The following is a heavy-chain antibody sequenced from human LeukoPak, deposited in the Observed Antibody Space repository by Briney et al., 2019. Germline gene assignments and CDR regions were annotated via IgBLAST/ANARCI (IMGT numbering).Heavy chain of an antibody. V-gene: IGHV5-51*01. J-gene: IGHJ4*02. CDR1: GYSFTSYW. CDR2: IYPGDSDT. Sequence: GESLKISCKGSGYSFTSYWIGWVRQMPGKGLEWMAIIYPGDSDTRYSPSFQGQVTISADKSISTAYLQWSSLKASDTAMYYCARHGGYGGNQKAHFDYWGQGTLVTVSS. D-gene: IGHD4-23*01. CDR3: ARHGGYGGNQKAHFDY.